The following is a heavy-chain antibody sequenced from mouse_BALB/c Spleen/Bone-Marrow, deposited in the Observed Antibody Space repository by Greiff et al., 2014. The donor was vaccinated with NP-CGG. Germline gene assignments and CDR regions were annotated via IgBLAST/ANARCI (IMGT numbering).Heavy chain of an antibody. V-gene: IGHV14-3*02. Sequence: EVKLVESGAELVKPGASVKLSCTASGFNIKDTYMHWVKQRPEQGLEWIGRIDPANGNTKYDPKFQGKATITADTSPNTAYLQLSSLTSEDTAVYYCARFPYDYGGGDYWGQGTTLTVSS. D-gene: IGHD2-4*01. CDR3: ARFPYDYGGGDY. J-gene: IGHJ2*01. CDR1: GFNIKDTY. CDR2: IDPANGNT.